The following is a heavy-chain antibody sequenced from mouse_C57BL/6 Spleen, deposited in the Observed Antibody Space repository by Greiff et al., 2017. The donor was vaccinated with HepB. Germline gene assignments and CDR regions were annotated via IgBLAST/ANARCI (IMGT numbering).Heavy chain of an antibody. J-gene: IGHJ4*01. CDR1: GFTFSDYG. D-gene: IGHD1-1*01. CDR2: ISSGSSTI. CDR3: ARGYYGSSGAMGY. V-gene: IGHV5-17*01. Sequence: VQLKESGGGLVKPGGSLKLSCAASGFTFSDYGMHWVRQAPEKGLEWVAYISSGSSTIYYADTVKGRFTISRDNAKNTLFLQMTSLRSEDTAMYYCARGYYGSSGAMGYWGQGTSVTVSS.